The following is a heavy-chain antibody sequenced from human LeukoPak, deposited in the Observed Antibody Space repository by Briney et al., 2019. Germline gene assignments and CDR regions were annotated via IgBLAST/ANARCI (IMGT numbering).Heavy chain of an antibody. CDR1: GYTFTSYG. CDR2: ISAYNGNT. J-gene: IGHJ4*02. D-gene: IGHD6-6*01. CDR3: ARDGDSEYSSSEIDY. V-gene: IGHV1-18*01. Sequence: GASVKVSCKASGYTFTSYGISWVRQAPGQGLEWMGWISAYNGNTNYAQKLQGRVTMTTDTSTSTAYMELRSLRSDDAAVYYCARDGDSEYSSSEIDYWGQGTLVTVSS.